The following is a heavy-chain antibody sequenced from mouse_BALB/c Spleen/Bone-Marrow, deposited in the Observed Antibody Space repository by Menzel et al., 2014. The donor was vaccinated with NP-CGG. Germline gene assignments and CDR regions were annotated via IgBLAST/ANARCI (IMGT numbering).Heavy chain of an antibody. D-gene: IGHD1-1*01. Sequence: VQLQQSGAELVRPGASVKLSCKASGYSFTSYWMNWVKQRPGHGLEWIGMIHPSETETRLNQRLKQKATLTVDKSSSTAYMQLNSPTSEDSAVYYCARLEGNYGSTFAYWGQGTLVTVSA. CDR3: ARLEGNYGSTFAY. CDR2: IHPSETET. J-gene: IGHJ3*01. V-gene: IGHV1-61*01. CDR1: GYSFTSYW.